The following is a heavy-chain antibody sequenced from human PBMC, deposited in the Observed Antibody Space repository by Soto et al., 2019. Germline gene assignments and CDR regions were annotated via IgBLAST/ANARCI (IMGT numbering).Heavy chain of an antibody. Sequence: ASVTVSCKASGCTLVYIYMHWLRQAPGQGLEWMGNVNPLDGETLYALKFQGRVSMTRDTSVSTVYMELTGLKSDDTAVYFCARDKAYVGYDYWGQGTLVTVSS. V-gene: IGHV1-2*02. CDR1: GCTLVYIY. J-gene: IGHJ4*02. CDR2: VNPLDGET. CDR3: ARDKAYVGYDY. D-gene: IGHD5-12*01.